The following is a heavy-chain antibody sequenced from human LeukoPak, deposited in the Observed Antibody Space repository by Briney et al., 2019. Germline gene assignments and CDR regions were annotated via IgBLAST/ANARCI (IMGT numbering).Heavy chain of an antibody. D-gene: IGHD3-10*01. J-gene: IGHJ4*02. CDR3: ARGRPERVRGVIITFDY. CDR1: GGSISSGGDY. CDR2: SYSRVRT. V-gene: IGHV4-31*03. Sequence: SETLSLTCTVSGGSISSGGDYWSWSSQNPGEGLEWIGYSYSRVRTSYNPSLKSRVTLSVDTSKTQFSLKLSSVTAADTAVYYCARGRPERVRGVIITFDYWGQGTLVTVSS.